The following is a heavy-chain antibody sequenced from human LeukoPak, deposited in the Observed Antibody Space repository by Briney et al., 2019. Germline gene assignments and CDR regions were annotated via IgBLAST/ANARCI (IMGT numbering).Heavy chain of an antibody. J-gene: IGHJ4*02. CDR2: IYYSGST. CDR3: SSPKRELRAFDY. Sequence: PSETLSLTCTVSGVSISSGSHYWGWVRQPPGEGLELIGTIYYSGSTFNNPSLQSRVTLSVATSKNQFSLRLSSVTASDTAVYYCSSPKRELRAFDYWGQGTLVTVSS. V-gene: IGHV4-39*01. CDR1: GVSISSGSHY. D-gene: IGHD1-26*01.